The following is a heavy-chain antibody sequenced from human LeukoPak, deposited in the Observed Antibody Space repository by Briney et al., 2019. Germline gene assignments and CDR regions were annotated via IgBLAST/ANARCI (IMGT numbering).Heavy chain of an antibody. CDR1: GYPFNKYW. V-gene: IGHV5-51*01. CDR3: ARLSSSRDQRLDY. J-gene: IGHJ4*02. Sequence: GESLKISCTGSGYPFNKYWIAWVRQMPGKGLEWMGIIYPGDSHSEYSPSFQGQVTFSANKSINTAYLQWSSLKASDTAMYFCARLSSSRDQRLDYWGQGTLVTVSS. CDR2: IYPGDSHS. D-gene: IGHD6-13*01.